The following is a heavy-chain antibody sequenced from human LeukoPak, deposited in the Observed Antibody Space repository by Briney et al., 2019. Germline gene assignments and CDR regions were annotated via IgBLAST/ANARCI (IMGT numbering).Heavy chain of an antibody. CDR3: AKGAAMYYYDSPRRAFDY. Sequence: PGGSLRLSCAASGFTFSSYAMSWVRQAPGKGLEWVSAISGSGGSTYYADSVKGRFTISRDNSKNTLYLQMNSLRAEDTAVYYCAKGAAMYYYDSPRRAFDYWGQGTLVTVSS. D-gene: IGHD3-22*01. CDR2: ISGSGGST. V-gene: IGHV3-23*01. J-gene: IGHJ4*02. CDR1: GFTFSSYA.